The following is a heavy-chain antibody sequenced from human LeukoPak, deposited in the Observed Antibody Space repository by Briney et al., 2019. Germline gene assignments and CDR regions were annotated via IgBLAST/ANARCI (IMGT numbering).Heavy chain of an antibody. CDR3: ARDGHSKIDP. J-gene: IGHJ5*02. CDR2: IHYSGST. CDR1: GGSTSSYY. V-gene: IGHV4-59*01. Sequence: PSETLSLTCTVSGGSTSSYYWSWIRQPPGKGLEWIGYIHYSGSTNYNPSLKSRVTISVDTSKNQFSLKISAVTAAHTAVYYWARDGHSKIDPWGQGTLVTVSS. D-gene: IGHD5-18*01.